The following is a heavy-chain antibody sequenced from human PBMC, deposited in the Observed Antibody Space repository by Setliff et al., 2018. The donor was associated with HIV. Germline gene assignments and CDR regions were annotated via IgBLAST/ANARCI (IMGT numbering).Heavy chain of an antibody. V-gene: IGHV1-69*05. CDR3: ARGSEISFYYGSGNYYLGAY. J-gene: IGHJ4*02. Sequence: SVKVSCKASGGTFSSSPISWVRQAPGRGLEWVGGIIPIFGTANYAQKFQGRATITTDESTTTAYMELNNLRSDDTAVYYCARGSEISFYYGSGNYYLGAYWGQGTLVTVSS. D-gene: IGHD3-10*01. CDR2: IIPIFGTA. CDR1: GGTFSSSP.